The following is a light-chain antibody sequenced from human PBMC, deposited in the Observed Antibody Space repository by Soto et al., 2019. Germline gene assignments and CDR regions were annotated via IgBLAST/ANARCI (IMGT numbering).Light chain of an antibody. V-gene: IGKV3-15*01. CDR3: QQYNNWPPIT. J-gene: IGKJ5*01. CDR2: YAS. CDR1: QSVSNN. Sequence: EIMMTQSPATLSVSPGERATLSCRASQSVSNNLAWYQQKPGQAPRLLIYYASTRATGIPARFSGSGSGTEFTLPLSSLQSEDFALYYCQQYNNWPPITFGQGTRLEIK.